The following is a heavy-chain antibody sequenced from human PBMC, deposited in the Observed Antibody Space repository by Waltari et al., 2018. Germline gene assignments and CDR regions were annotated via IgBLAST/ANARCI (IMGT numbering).Heavy chain of an antibody. J-gene: IGHJ6*02. CDR2: ISGSGGST. D-gene: IGHD3-22*01. CDR3: AKGLLDDSSGYYYYYYYGMDV. CDR1: GFTFSSYA. Sequence: EVQLVESGGGLVQPGGSLRLSCSASGFTFSSYAMSWVRQAPGKGLEWVSAISGSGGSTYYADSVKGRFTISRDNSKNTLYLQMNSLRAEDTAVYYCAKGLLDDSSGYYYYYYYGMDVWGQGTTVTVSS. V-gene: IGHV3-23*04.